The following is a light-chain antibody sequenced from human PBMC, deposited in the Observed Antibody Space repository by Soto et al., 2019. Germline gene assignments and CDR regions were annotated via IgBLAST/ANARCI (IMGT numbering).Light chain of an antibody. CDR2: DAS. Sequence: DIQMTQSPSSLSASVGDRVTITCQASQDISKYLNWYQHKPGKAPKLLIYDASNLQTGVPSRFSGSGSGTDFSFTISSLQPEDIATYYCQHYYNLPITFGQGTRLEI. V-gene: IGKV1-33*01. CDR3: QHYYNLPIT. J-gene: IGKJ5*01. CDR1: QDISKY.